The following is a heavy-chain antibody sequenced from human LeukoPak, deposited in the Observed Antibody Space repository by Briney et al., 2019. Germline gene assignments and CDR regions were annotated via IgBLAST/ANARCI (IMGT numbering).Heavy chain of an antibody. V-gene: IGHV3-30*02. D-gene: IGHD5-18*01. CDR1: GFTFSSHS. Sequence: GGSLRLSCSASGFTFSSHSMYWVRQAPGKGLDCVAFIRYDGSNKYHADAVKGRFTISRDNSKNTLYLQMTSLRAEDTAVYYCAKRYTREDVFDIWGQGTMVTVSS. CDR2: IRYDGSNK. CDR3: AKRYTREDVFDI. J-gene: IGHJ3*02.